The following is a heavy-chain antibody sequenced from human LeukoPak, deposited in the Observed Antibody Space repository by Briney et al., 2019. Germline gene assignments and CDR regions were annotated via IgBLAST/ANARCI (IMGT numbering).Heavy chain of an antibody. Sequence: SETLSLTCAVSGYSISSGYYWGWIRQPPGKGLEWIGSIYHSGSTNYNPSLKSRVTISVDTSKNQFSLKLSSVTAADTAVYYCARGGCSSTSCYTDYYYYYMDVWGKGTTVTVSS. J-gene: IGHJ6*03. CDR2: IYHSGST. CDR1: GYSISSGYY. CDR3: ARGGCSSTSCYTDYYYYYMDV. D-gene: IGHD2-2*02. V-gene: IGHV4-38-2*01.